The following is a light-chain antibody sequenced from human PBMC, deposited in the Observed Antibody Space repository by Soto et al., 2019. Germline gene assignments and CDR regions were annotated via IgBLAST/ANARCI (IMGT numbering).Light chain of an antibody. V-gene: IGKV1-39*01. CDR2: TTS. Sequence: DIQMTQSPSSLSASVGDRVTIPCRASQSIRTFLNWYQVKPGKAPKLLIYTTSNLQSGVPSRFSGSGSGTDFTLTISSLQPEDFATYYCQQSYSMPLTFGGGTKAEI. CDR3: QQSYSMPLT. J-gene: IGKJ4*01. CDR1: QSIRTF.